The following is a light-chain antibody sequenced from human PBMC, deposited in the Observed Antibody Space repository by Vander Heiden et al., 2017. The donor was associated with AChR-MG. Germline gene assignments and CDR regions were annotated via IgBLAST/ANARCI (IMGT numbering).Light chain of an antibody. J-gene: IGKJ1*01. CDR2: KAS. CDR1: QSISGW. CDR3: QQSNSYPVA. V-gene: IGKV1-5*03. Sequence: DIQMTQSPSTLSASVGDRVTITCRASQSISGWLAWYQQGPGKAPNLLIYKASSLQSGVPSRFSGSGSGTEFTLTISSLQPDDFATYYCQQSNSYPVAFGQGTKMEIK.